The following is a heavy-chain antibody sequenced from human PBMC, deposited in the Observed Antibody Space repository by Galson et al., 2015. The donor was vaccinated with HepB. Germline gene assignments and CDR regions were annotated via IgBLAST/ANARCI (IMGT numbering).Heavy chain of an antibody. V-gene: IGHV1-18*04. D-gene: IGHD3-10*01. CDR3: ARGPYFGELTRILVLQH. Sequence: SVKVSCKASGYTFTSFGISWVRQAPGQGLEWVGWIRPDNGGTNYAQNLQDRVTMSTDTSTSTAYMELRSLRYDDTAVYYCARGPYFGELTRILVLQHWGQGSLGTGSS. J-gene: IGHJ1*01. CDR1: GYTFTSFG. CDR2: IRPDNGGT.